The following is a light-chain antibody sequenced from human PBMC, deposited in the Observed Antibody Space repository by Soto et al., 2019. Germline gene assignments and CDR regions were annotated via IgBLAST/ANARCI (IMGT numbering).Light chain of an antibody. CDR1: QSVSSY. J-gene: IGKJ2*01. CDR3: QQRSKWPPYP. CDR2: DAS. Sequence: EIVLTQSPATLSLSPGERATLSCRASQSVSSYLAWYQQKPGQAPRLLIYDASNRAPGIPARFSGSGSGTDFSLTISSLEPEDFAVYYCQQRSKWPPYPFGQGTKLEIK. V-gene: IGKV3-11*01.